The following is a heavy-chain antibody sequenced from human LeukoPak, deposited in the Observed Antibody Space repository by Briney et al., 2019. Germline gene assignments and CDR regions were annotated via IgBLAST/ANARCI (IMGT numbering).Heavy chain of an antibody. CDR1: GFTFSSYE. Sequence: PGGSLRLSCAASGFTFSSYEMNWVRQAPGKGLEWVSFISSSGTTINQPDSVKGRFTISRDNAKNSVHLQMDNLRVEDTAVYYRARGWDRAHPTGFEFDVWGQGTLVTVSS. J-gene: IGHJ4*02. V-gene: IGHV3-48*03. CDR2: ISSSGTTI. CDR3: ARGWDRAHPTGFEFDV. D-gene: IGHD1-26*01.